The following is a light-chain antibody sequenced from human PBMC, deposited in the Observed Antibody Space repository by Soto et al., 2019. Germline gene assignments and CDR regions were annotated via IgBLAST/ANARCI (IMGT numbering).Light chain of an antibody. Sequence: QSVLTQPPSVSGAPGQRVTISCTGRSSNIGAGYDVHWYQQLPGTAPKLLIYGNSNRPSGVPDRFSGSKSGTSASLAITGLEAEDEADYYCQSYDSRLSGWVFGVGTKLTVL. CDR2: GNS. CDR3: QSYDSRLSGWV. V-gene: IGLV1-40*01. CDR1: SSNIGAGYD. J-gene: IGLJ3*02.